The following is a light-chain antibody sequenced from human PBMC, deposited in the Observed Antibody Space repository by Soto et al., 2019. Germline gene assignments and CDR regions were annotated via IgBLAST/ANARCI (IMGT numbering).Light chain of an antibody. CDR3: QQRRNWPLT. CDR1: QNIDTY. Sequence: EILMTQSPATLSSSPGESVTLAGGASQNIDTYLAWYQQRPGQAPRLLIYDASYRAVGIPSRFSGSGSGTDFTLTISSLEPADFAIYHCQQRRNWPLTFGGGTKVDIK. CDR2: DAS. V-gene: IGKV3-11*01. J-gene: IGKJ4*01.